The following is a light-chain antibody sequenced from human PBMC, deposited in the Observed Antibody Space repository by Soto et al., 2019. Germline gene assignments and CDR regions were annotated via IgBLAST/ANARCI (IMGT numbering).Light chain of an antibody. CDR2: RAS. CDR1: QSVSSSN. J-gene: IGKJ1*01. V-gene: IGKV3-15*01. Sequence: EIVLTQSPGTLSLSPGERATLSCRASQSVSSSNFAWYQQKPGQAPRLLIFRASTRATGIPARFSATGSGTDFTLTISRLQSEDCAVYYCQTYSNWPPWTFGPGTKVDIK. CDR3: QTYSNWPPWT.